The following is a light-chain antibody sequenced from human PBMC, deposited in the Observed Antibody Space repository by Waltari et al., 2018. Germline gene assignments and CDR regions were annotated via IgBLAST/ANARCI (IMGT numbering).Light chain of an antibody. J-gene: IGLJ2*01. Sequence: YQQHPDKAPKRIIYKGRERPSGVSNRFSCSKSDNTASLTISGLQAEDEAHYFCCSYTDGNTLVFGGGTKLTGL. CDR3: CSYTDGNTLV. V-gene: IGLV2-23*01. CDR2: KGR.